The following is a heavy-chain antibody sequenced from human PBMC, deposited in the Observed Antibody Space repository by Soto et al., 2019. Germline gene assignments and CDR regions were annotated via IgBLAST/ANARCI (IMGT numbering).Heavy chain of an antibody. CDR3: ARDPSVVVVAEDAFDI. CDR1: GFTFSAYY. D-gene: IGHD2-15*01. Sequence: VGSLRLSCAASGFTFSAYYMSWIRQAPGKGLEWVSYISSSGSTIYYADSVKGRFTISRDNAKNSLYLQMNSLRAEDTAVYYCARDPSVVVVAEDAFDICGQGAMVTV. V-gene: IGHV3-11*01. CDR2: ISSSGSTI. J-gene: IGHJ3*02.